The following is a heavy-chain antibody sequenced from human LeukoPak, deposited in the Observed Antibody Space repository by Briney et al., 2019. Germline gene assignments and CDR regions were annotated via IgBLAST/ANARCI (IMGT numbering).Heavy chain of an antibody. CDR3: ARLPGDY. CDR1: GSTFSSYS. CDR2: ISTSSSHI. Sequence: GGSLRLSCAPSGSTFSSYSMNWVRQAPGKGLEWVSSISTSSSHIYYADSVKGRFTISRDNAKNSLYLQMNSLRAEDTAVYYCARLPGDYWGQGTLVTVSS. J-gene: IGHJ4*02. V-gene: IGHV3-21*01.